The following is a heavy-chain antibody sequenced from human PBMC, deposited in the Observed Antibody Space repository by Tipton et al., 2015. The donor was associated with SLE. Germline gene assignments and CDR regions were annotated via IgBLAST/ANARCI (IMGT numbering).Heavy chain of an antibody. CDR1: GGSLSSYY. CDR2: ISHSGRT. CDR3: AREGKYTESDGYYLYYFDY. Sequence: TLSLTCAVYGGSLSSYYWSWVRQPPGNGLEWIGEISHSGRTDYNPSPQSRVTISVETSKNQFYLQVNSLTASDTAVYYYAREGKYTESDGYYLYYFDYWGQGTLVTVSS. J-gene: IGHJ4*02. V-gene: IGHV4-34*01. D-gene: IGHD3-3*01.